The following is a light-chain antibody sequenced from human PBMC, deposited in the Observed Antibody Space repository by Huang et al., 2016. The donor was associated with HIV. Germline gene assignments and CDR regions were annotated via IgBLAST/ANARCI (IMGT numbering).Light chain of an antibody. Sequence: EIVMTQSPATLSVSPGERATLSCRASQSVRSSLVWYQQKPGQAPRLRIYGASTRATGIPARFSGSGSGTEFTLTSTSLQSEDFVIYYCQQYNSWPETFGQGTKVEIK. J-gene: IGKJ1*01. CDR1: QSVRSS. V-gene: IGKV3-15*01. CDR2: GAS. CDR3: QQYNSWPET.